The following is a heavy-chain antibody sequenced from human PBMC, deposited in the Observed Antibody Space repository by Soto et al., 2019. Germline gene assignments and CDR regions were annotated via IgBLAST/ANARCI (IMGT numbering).Heavy chain of an antibody. CDR1: GYTFTSYD. CDR2: MNPNSGNT. CDR3: ARGLASIEFDYYYYIDV. J-gene: IGHJ6*03. Sequence: QVQLVQSGAEVKKPGASVKVSCKASGYTFTSYDINWVRQATGQGLEWMGWMNPNSGNTGYAQKFQGRVTMTRNISISTAYMELSSLRSEDTAVYYCARGLASIEFDYYYYIDVWGKGTTVTVSS. V-gene: IGHV1-8*01.